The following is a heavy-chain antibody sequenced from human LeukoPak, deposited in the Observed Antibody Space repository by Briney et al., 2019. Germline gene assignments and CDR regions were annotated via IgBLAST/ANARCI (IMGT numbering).Heavy chain of an antibody. CDR1: GFTFTGYW. CDR3: ARDSRPRGGSCFDN. D-gene: IGHD2-15*01. Sequence: GGSLRLSCAASGFTFTGYWMSWGRQAPGKGLEWVANIKEDGSEKYYVDSVKGRFTISREDATKSRYLQMNSLRAEHTALYYCARDSRPRGGSCFDNWGQGTLVTVSS. CDR2: IKEDGSEK. J-gene: IGHJ4*02. V-gene: IGHV3-7*01.